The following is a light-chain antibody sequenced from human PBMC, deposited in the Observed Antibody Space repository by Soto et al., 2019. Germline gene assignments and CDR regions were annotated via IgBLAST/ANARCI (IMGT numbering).Light chain of an antibody. J-gene: IGKJ2*01. CDR3: QQYYATPPYT. Sequence: DIVMTQSPDSLAVSLGERATINCKSSQSVLYSSNNKNYLAWYQQKPGQPPKLLIYWASTRESGVPDRFSGGGSVTDFSLTIISLQAEDVAVYYCQQYYATPPYTVGQGTKVEIK. V-gene: IGKV4-1*01. CDR1: QSVLYSSNNKNY. CDR2: WAS.